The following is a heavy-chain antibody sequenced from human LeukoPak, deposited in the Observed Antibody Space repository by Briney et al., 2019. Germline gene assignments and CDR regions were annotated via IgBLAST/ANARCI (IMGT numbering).Heavy chain of an antibody. Sequence: GGSLRLSCAASGFTFSSFAMSWVRQAPGKGLVWVSSIGGTGTVTYYGDSVKGRFTISRDNSKKTVHLEMSGLRADDTAVYYCAKDLYGDGGYCFEYWGQGTLVTVSS. CDR3: AKDLYGDGGYCFEY. V-gene: IGHV3-23*01. CDR2: IGGTGTVT. D-gene: IGHD2-21*01. CDR1: GFTFSSFA. J-gene: IGHJ4*02.